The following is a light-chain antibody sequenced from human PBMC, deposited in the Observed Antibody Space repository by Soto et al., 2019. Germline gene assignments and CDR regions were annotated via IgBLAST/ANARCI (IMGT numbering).Light chain of an antibody. CDR2: GAS. V-gene: IGKV3-20*01. J-gene: IGKJ1*01. CDR1: QSVSSGY. Sequence: EIVLTQSPGTLSLSPGERATLSCRTSQSVSSGYLAWYQQKPGQAPRLLIYGASSRATGIPDRFSGSGSGTGFTLTISRLEPEDFVVYYCRQYGSSPQTFGQGTKVEIK. CDR3: RQYGSSPQT.